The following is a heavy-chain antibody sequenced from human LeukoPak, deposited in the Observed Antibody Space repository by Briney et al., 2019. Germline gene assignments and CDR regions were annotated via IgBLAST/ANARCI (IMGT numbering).Heavy chain of an antibody. D-gene: IGHD3-3*01. CDR3: ARGYYDFWSGYYPH. CDR1: GGSFSGYF. V-gene: IGHV4-34*01. J-gene: IGHJ4*02. Sequence: SETLSLTCAVYGGSFSGYFWSWIRQPPGKGLEWIGEVNHSGSTNYNPSLKSRVTISVDTSKNQFSLKLSSVTAADTAVYYCARGYYDFWSGYYPHWGQGTLVTVSS. CDR2: VNHSGST.